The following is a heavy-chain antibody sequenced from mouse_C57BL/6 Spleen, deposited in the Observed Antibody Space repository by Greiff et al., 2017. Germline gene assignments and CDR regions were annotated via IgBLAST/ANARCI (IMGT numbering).Heavy chain of an antibody. D-gene: IGHD4-1*01. CDR3: ARAANWLFAY. V-gene: IGHV1-69*01. CDR1: GYTFTSYW. CDR2: IDPSASYT. J-gene: IGHJ3*01. Sequence: VQLQQPGAELVMPGASVKLSCKASGYTFTSYWMHWVKQRPGQGLEWIGEIDPSASYTNYNQKFKGKSTLTVDKSSRTAYMQLSSLTSEDSAVYYCARAANWLFAYWGQGTLVTVSA.